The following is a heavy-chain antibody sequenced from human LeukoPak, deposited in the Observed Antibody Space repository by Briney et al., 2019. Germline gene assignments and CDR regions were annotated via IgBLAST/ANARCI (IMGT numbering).Heavy chain of an antibody. D-gene: IGHD6-13*01. J-gene: IGHJ5*02. CDR2: ISGSGGST. Sequence: PGGSLRLSCAASGFTFSSYAMSWVRQAPGKGLEWVSAISGSGGSTYYADSVKGRFTISRDNSKNTLYLQMNSLRAEDTAVYYCAKDPPAAAGILPNWFDPWGQGTLVTVCS. V-gene: IGHV3-23*01. CDR3: AKDPPAAAGILPNWFDP. CDR1: GFTFSSYA.